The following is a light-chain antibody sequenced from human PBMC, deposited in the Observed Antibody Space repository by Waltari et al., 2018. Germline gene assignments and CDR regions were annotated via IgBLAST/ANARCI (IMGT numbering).Light chain of an antibody. CDR3: LVWHSTIDHQGV. V-gene: IGLV3-21*04. CDR1: NIGSQS. CDR2: YDS. J-gene: IGLJ2*01. Sequence: SYLVTQSPSVSVAPGATARLNCGGDNIGSQSAHWYQQWAGQAPVLVISYDSDRPAGIPERFSGSNSGNTATLTISWVEAEDEADYYCLVWHSTIDHQGVFGGGTKLTVL.